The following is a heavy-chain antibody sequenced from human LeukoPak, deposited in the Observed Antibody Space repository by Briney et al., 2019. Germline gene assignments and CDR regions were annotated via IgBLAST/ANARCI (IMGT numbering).Heavy chain of an antibody. V-gene: IGHV3-64*01. D-gene: IGHD4-17*01. CDR1: GFTFSSYA. J-gene: IGHJ4*02. CDR2: ISGNGKTT. CDR3: TRINRDDYGDYASDY. Sequence: GGSLRLSCAVSGFTFSSYAMHWVRQAPGKGLQYVSAISGNGKTTYYANSVKGRFIISRDNSKSTLYLQMGSLRAEDMGVYFCTRINRDDYGDYASDYWGQGTLVTVSS.